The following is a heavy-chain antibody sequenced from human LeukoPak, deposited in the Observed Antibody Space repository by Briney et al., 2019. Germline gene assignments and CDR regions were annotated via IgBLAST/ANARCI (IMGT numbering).Heavy chain of an antibody. CDR3: SRDGNYVFDS. CDR1: GFTFSSYW. D-gene: IGHD4-11*01. J-gene: IGHJ4*02. V-gene: IGHV3-74*01. CDR2: INSDGSST. Sequence: GGSLRLSCAASGFTFSSYWMHWVRQAPGKGLVWVSRINSDGSSTTYADSVKGRFTISRDNAKKSLYLQMNSLRADDTAVYLCSRDGNYVFDSWGQGTLVTVSS.